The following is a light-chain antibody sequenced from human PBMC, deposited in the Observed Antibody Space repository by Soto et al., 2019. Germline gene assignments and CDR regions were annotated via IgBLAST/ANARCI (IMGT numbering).Light chain of an antibody. CDR2: GVI. V-gene: IGLV2-14*01. CDR1: SSDVGFYNY. Sequence: QSVLTQPASVSGSPGQSITISCTGTSSDVGFYNYVSWYQQHPGKAPKLIIYGVINRPSGVSNRFSGSKSGNTASLTISGLQAEDEADYYCSSYTSSSLYVFGTGTKVTVL. J-gene: IGLJ1*01. CDR3: SSYTSSSLYV.